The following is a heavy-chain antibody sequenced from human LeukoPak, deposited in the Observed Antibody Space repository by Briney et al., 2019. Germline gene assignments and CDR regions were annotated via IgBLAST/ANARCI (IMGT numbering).Heavy chain of an antibody. V-gene: IGHV3-21*01. CDR1: GFTFSSYS. J-gene: IGHJ4*02. D-gene: IGHD5-18*01. CDR3: ARQDGYSYGYSDY. CDR2: ISGRSSYI. Sequence: GGSLRLSCAASGFTFSSYSMSWVRQAPGKGLERVSSISGRSSYIYYADSVKGRFTISRDNAKNSLYLQMNSLRAEDTAVYYCARQDGYSYGYSDYWGQGTLVTVSS.